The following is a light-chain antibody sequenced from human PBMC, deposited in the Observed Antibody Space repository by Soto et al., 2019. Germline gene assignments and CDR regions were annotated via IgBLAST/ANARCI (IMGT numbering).Light chain of an antibody. CDR1: SSNIGSHT. J-gene: IGLJ3*02. CDR3: AAWDDSLSGWM. Sequence: QSVLPQPPSASVTHGQRVTISCSGSSSNIGSHTVNWYQQLPGTAPKVLIYDDNQRPSGVPDRFSGSKSGTSASLAISGPQSEDEADYYCAAWDDSLSGWMFGGGTQLTVL. CDR2: DDN. V-gene: IGLV1-44*01.